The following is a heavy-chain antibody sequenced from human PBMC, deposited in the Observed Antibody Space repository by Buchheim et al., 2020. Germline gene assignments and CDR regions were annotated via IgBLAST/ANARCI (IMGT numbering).Heavy chain of an antibody. D-gene: IGHD2-15*01. Sequence: QVQLQESGPGLVKPSQTLSLTCTVSGGSISSGSYYWSWIRQPAGKGLEWIGRIYTSGSTNYNPSLKSRVTISVDPSKNQFSLKLSSVTAAETAVYYCTRGGSGGSCYSPCDWFDPWGQGTL. J-gene: IGHJ5*02. CDR2: IYTSGST. CDR3: TRGGSGGSCYSPCDWFDP. V-gene: IGHV4-61*02. CDR1: GGSISSGSYY.